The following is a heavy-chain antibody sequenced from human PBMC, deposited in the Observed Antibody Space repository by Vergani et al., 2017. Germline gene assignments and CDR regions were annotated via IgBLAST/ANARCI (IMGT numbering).Heavy chain of an antibody. CDR3: ARGHLVVRGVIWN. CDR2: IWYDGSNK. Sequence: QVQLVESGGGVVQPGRSLRLSCAASGFTFSSYGMHWVRQAPGKGLEWVAVIWYDGSNKYYADSVKGRFTISRDNSKNTLYLQMNSLRAEDTAVYYCARGHLVVRGVIWNWGQGTLVTVSS. D-gene: IGHD3-10*01. CDR1: GFTFSSYG. J-gene: IGHJ4*02. V-gene: IGHV3-33*01.